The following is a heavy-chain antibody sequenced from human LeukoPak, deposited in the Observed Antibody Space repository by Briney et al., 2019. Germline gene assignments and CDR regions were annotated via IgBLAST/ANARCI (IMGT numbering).Heavy chain of an antibody. D-gene: IGHD3-9*01. Sequence: GASVKVSCKASGYTFTGYYMHWVRQAPGQGLEWMGWINANSGGTNYAQKFQGRVTMTRDMSISTAYMELSRLRSDDTAVYYCARSSRYDIWTGYPYWGQGTLVTVSP. J-gene: IGHJ4*02. CDR2: INANSGGT. CDR1: GYTFTGYY. CDR3: ARSSRYDIWTGYPY. V-gene: IGHV1-2*02.